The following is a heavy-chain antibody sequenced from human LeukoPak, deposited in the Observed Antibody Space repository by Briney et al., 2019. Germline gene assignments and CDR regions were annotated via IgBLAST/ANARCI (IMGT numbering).Heavy chain of an antibody. CDR2: FNHSGIT. D-gene: IGHD3-22*01. V-gene: IGHV4-34*01. J-gene: IGHJ4*02. Sequence: PSQTLSLTFAVYGVSFSAYDWSWIPQPPGKGREGLGEFNHSGITNYNPSLNSRSTISVHTSKNQLSMRLSSVAAADAAVYYSARFGSGYYLKYYFDYWGQGTLVTVTS. CDR1: GVSFSAYD. CDR3: ARFGSGYYLKYYFDY.